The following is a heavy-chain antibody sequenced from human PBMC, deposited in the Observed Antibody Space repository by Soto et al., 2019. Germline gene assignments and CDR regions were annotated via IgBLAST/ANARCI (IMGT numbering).Heavy chain of an antibody. V-gene: IGHV3-66*01. D-gene: IGHD2-2*03. CDR1: GFAVNY. CDR3: AIDGSDH. CDR2: IYSGGST. J-gene: IGHJ4*02. Sequence: EVQLVESGGGLVQPGGSLRLSCAVSGFAVNYMSWVRQAPGKGLEWLSVIYSGGSTYYADSVRGRFIISRDKAKTTLSLQMNSLRVEDTALYYCAIDGSDHWGQGTLVTVSS.